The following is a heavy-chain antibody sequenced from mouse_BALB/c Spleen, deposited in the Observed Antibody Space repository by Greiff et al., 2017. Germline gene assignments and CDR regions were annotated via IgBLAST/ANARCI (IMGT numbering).Heavy chain of an antibody. CDR2: ISSGSSTI. Sequence: EVQGVESGGGLVKPGGSLKLSCAASGFTFSSFGMHWVRQAPEKGLEWVAYISSGSSTIYYADTVKGRFTISRDNPKNTLFLQMTSLRSEDTAMYYCARSGTEYYFDYWGQGTTLTVSS. CDR3: ARSGTEYYFDY. J-gene: IGHJ2*01. D-gene: IGHD3-3*01. V-gene: IGHV5-17*02. CDR1: GFTFSSFG.